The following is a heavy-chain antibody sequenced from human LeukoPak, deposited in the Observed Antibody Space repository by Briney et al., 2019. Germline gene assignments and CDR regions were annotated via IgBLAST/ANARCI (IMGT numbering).Heavy chain of an antibody. CDR1: GFTFYDYT. CDR2: ISWDGGST. J-gene: IGHJ4*02. Sequence: GGSLRLSCAASGFTFYDYTMHWVRQAPGQGLEWVSLISWDGGSTYYSDPVKGRFTISRDNSKNSLYLQMNSLRTEDTALYYCAKEGGGVNYFDYWGQGTLVTVSS. D-gene: IGHD3-3*01. V-gene: IGHV3-43*01. CDR3: AKEGGGVNYFDY.